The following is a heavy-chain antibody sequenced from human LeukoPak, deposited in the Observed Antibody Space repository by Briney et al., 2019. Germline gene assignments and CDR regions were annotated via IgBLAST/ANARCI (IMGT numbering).Heavy chain of an antibody. J-gene: IGHJ4*02. V-gene: IGHV3-30-3*01. D-gene: IGHD4-17*01. CDR3: ARERPTVQGTPDY. CDR2: TSDDGSAK. Sequence: GRSLRLSCAASGFTFSSYAMHWVRQAPGKGLQWLALTSDDGSAKYYADSVKGRFTISRDNSEDTLFLQMNSLRAEDTAVYFCARERPTVQGTPDYWGQGTLVTVSS. CDR1: GFTFSSYA.